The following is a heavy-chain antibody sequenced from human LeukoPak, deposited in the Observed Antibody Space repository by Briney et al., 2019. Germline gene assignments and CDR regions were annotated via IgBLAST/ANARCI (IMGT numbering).Heavy chain of an antibody. Sequence: GRSLRLSCAASGFTFSSYGMHWVRQAPGKGLEWVAVIWFDGSKTDYADSVQGRFTISRDNSKNTLYLQMNSLRVEDTAVYYCARDRSYGIWGAPGYAFDVWGQGTLGIVSS. D-gene: IGHD1-26*01. CDR2: IWFDGSKT. V-gene: IGHV3-33*08. J-gene: IGHJ3*01. CDR1: GFTFSSYG. CDR3: ARDRSYGIWGAPGYAFDV.